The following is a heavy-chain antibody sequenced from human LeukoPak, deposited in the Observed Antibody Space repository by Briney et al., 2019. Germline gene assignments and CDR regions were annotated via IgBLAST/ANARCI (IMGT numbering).Heavy chain of an antibody. V-gene: IGHV3-23*01. D-gene: IGHD4-17*01. CDR3: AKHRTTVTPLPRIDY. Sequence: GGSLRLSCAASGFTFSSYAMSWVRQAPGKGLGWVSAISGSGGSTYYADSVKGRFTISRDNSKNTLYLQMNSLRAEDTAVYFCAKHRTTVTPLPRIDYWGQGTLVTVSS. CDR1: GFTFSSYA. J-gene: IGHJ4*02. CDR2: ISGSGGST.